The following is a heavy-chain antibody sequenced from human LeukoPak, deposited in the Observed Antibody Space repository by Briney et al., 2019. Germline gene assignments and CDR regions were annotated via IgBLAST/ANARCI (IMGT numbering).Heavy chain of an antibody. CDR2: IYYSGST. Sequence: SETLSLTCTVSGGSISSSSYYWGWIRQPPGKGLEWIGSIYYSGSTYYNPSLKSRVTISVDTSKNQFSLRLSSVTAADTAVYYCARHDIVAAGGCFDYWGQGTLVTVSS. CDR3: ARHDIVAAGGCFDY. D-gene: IGHD5-12*01. J-gene: IGHJ4*02. V-gene: IGHV4-39*01. CDR1: GGSISSSSYY.